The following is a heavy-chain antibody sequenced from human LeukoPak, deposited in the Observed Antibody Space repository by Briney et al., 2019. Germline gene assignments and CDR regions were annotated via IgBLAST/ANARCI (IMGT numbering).Heavy chain of an antibody. V-gene: IGHV3-74*01. J-gene: IGHJ3*02. CDR1: GFTFSSCW. D-gene: IGHD6-13*01. CDR3: ARNIAEDAFDI. Sequence: GGSLRLSCAASGFTFSSCWMHWVRHAPGKGLVWVSRINSDGSSTSYADSVKGRFTISRDNAKNTLYLQMNSLRAEDTAVYYCARNIAEDAFDIWGQGTMVTVSS. CDR2: INSDGSST.